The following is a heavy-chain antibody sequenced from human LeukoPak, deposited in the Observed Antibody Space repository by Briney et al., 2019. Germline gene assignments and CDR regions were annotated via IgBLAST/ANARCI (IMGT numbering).Heavy chain of an antibody. D-gene: IGHD1-26*01. CDR2: ITPIIDTA. V-gene: IGHV1-69*08. Sequence: SVKVSCKTSGGTLNSHIFSWVRQAPGQGLEWMGKITPIIDTAKYSRKFQGRVTITADKSTTTVYMELSSLKSGDTAVYYCTRVNLRGSQYNWFDPWGQGTLVTVSS. J-gene: IGHJ5*02. CDR1: GGTLNSHI. CDR3: TRVNLRGSQYNWFDP.